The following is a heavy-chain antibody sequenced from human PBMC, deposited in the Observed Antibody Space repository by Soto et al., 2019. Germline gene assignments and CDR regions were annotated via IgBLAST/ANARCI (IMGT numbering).Heavy chain of an antibody. CDR2: SYYSGNT. CDR3: ARGGSDTLCQTFIGWGPDC. J-gene: IGHJ4*02. Sequence: HVQLQESGPGPVKPSQTLSLSCTVSGVSITSGSYYWTWVRQSPGKGLEWIGYSYYSGNTYYNPSLNGRATIAVDTSNNEFSLKLTSVTAADTAVYCCARGGSDTLCQTFIGWGPDCWGQGTLVTVSS. V-gene: IGHV4-30-4*01. D-gene: IGHD6-19*01. CDR1: GVSITSGSYY.